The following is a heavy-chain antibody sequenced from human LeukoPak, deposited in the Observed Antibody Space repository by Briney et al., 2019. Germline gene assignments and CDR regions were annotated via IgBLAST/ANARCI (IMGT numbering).Heavy chain of an antibody. CDR2: INHSGST. CDR3: ARSAYCSSTSCYKATRGYFDY. D-gene: IGHD2-2*02. CDR1: GGSFSGYY. Sequence: KPSETLSLTCAVYGGSFSGYYWSWIRQPPGKGLEWIGEINHSGSTNYNPSLKSRVTISVDTSKNQFSLKLSSVTAADTAVYYCARSAYCSSTSCYKATRGYFDYWGQGTLVTVSS. J-gene: IGHJ4*02. V-gene: IGHV4-34*01.